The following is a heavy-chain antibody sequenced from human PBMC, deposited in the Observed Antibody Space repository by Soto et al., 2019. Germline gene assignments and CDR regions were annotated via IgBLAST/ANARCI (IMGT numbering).Heavy chain of an antibody. J-gene: IGHJ5*02. CDR1: GYSITSGGYY. D-gene: IGHD6-19*01. Sequence: PSETLSLTCFVSGYSITSGGYYWSWIRHHPGKGLEWIGSFYSSGSIIYNPSLRSRVPISGDTSSNQFSMSLTSVTAADTARYYCARMYSSGSGWFHPWGQGTLVTVPS. V-gene: IGHV4-31*03. CDR2: FYSSGSI. CDR3: ARMYSSGSGWFHP.